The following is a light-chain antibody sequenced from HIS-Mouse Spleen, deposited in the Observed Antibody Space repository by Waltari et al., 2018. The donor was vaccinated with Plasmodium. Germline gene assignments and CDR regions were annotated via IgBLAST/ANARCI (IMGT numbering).Light chain of an antibody. CDR1: SSDVGGSNS. CDR3: SSYAGSNNLV. J-gene: IGLJ2*01. Sequence: HSALTQPPSASGSPGQSVTISCTGTSSDVGGSNSVSWYQPHPGKAPKLMIYEVSKRPSGVPDRFSGSKSGNTASLTVSGLQAEDEADYYCSSYAGSNNLVFGGGTKLTVL. V-gene: IGLV2-8*01. CDR2: EVS.